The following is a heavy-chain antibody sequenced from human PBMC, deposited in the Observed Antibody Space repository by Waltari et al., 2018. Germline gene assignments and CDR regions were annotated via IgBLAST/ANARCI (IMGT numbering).Heavy chain of an antibody. V-gene: IGHV4-4*09. CDR2: IHPSGRT. J-gene: IGHJ4*02. Sequence: QVQLQESGPGLVKPSETLSLTCRVYGASITSYFWNRVRQPPGKGLGWIGCIHPSGRTNCIPPLKRRVTMSVDTSKSQFSLKFTSVTAADRAVYYCARWDSPGRYFGDWGQGNPVTVSS. CDR1: GASITSYF. D-gene: IGHD3-10*01. CDR3: ARWDSPGRYFGD.